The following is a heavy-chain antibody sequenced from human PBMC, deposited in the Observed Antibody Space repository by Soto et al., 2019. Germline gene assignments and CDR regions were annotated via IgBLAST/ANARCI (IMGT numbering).Heavy chain of an antibody. Sequence: EVQLVESGGGLVQPGGSLRISCAVSGFTVSSNYMSWVRQAPGKGLEWVSIFYTGGSTYYSDSVKGRFTISRDNSKNTLYLQMNSLREEDTAVYYCVSYDFWSGYSDYWGQGTRVTVSS. CDR3: VSYDFWSGYSDY. CDR1: GFTVSSNY. CDR2: FYTGGST. J-gene: IGHJ4*02. D-gene: IGHD3-3*01. V-gene: IGHV3-66*01.